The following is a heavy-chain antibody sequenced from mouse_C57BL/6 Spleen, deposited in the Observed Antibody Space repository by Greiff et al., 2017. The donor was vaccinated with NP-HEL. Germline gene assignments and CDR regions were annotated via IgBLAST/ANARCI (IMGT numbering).Heavy chain of an antibody. D-gene: IGHD1-1*01. CDR1: GYTFTSYW. Sequence: QVQLQQSGAELVMPGASVKLSCKASGYTFTSYWMHWVKQRPGQGLEWIGEIDPSDSYTNYNQKFKGKSTLTVDKSSSTAYMQLSSLTSEDSAVYYCARVYYYGSSHYAMDYWGQGTSVTVSS. CDR3: ARVYYYGSSHYAMDY. V-gene: IGHV1-69*01. J-gene: IGHJ4*01. CDR2: IDPSDSYT.